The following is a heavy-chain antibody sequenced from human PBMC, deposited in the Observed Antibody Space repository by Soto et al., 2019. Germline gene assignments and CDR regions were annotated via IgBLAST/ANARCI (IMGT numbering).Heavy chain of an antibody. V-gene: IGHV6-1*01. Sequence: SQTLSLTCAISGDSVSSNSAAWNWIRQSPSRGLEWLGRTYYRSKWYNDYAVSVKSRITINPDTSKNQFSLQLNSVTPEDTAVYYCARAHCSSTSCYTFYYYYGMDVWGQGTTVTSP. J-gene: IGHJ6*02. CDR2: TYYRSKWYN. CDR1: GDSVSSNSAA. D-gene: IGHD2-2*02. CDR3: ARAHCSSTSCYTFYYYYGMDV.